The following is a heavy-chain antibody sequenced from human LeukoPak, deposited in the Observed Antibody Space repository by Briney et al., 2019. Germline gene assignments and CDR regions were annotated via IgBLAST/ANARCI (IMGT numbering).Heavy chain of an antibody. CDR2: IYYSGST. V-gene: IGHV4-31*03. D-gene: IGHD3-16*01. CDR3: ARIPGLMRSHMDV. Sequence: NPSETLSLTCTVSGGSISSGDYYWTWIRQHPGKGLEWIGYIYYSGSTYYNPSLESRVTISVDTSKNQFSLEVSSVTAADTAVYFCARIPGLMRSHMDVWGKGTTVTVPS. CDR1: GGSISSGDYY. J-gene: IGHJ6*03.